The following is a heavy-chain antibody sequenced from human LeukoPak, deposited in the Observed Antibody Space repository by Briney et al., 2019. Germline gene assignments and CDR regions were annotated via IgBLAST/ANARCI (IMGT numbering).Heavy chain of an antibody. CDR2: MSTSGST. Sequence: PSETLSLTCTVSGGPISSYYWSWIRQPPGKGLEWIGYMSTSGSTNYNPSLMSRVTISVDTSKNQFSLKLSSVTAADTAVYYCARANVLRYFDWFPGGMDVWGQGTTVTVSS. J-gene: IGHJ6*02. V-gene: IGHV4-4*09. D-gene: IGHD3-9*01. CDR1: GGPISSYY. CDR3: ARANVLRYFDWFPGGMDV.